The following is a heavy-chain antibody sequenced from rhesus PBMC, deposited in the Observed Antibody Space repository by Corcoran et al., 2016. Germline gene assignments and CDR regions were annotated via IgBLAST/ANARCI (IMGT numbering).Heavy chain of an antibody. D-gene: IGHD1-44*01. J-gene: IGHJ4*01. V-gene: IGHV4-76*01. CDR3: ARDLVGP. Sequence: QVQLQESGPGAVKPSETLSLTCAVSGGSISSGYDWRWIRQPPGKGVEWIGYIYGSSGSTNYNPSLKNRVTISKDASKNQFSLKLSSVTAADTAVYYCARDLVGPWGQGVLVTVSS. CDR2: IYGSSGST. CDR1: GGSISSGYD.